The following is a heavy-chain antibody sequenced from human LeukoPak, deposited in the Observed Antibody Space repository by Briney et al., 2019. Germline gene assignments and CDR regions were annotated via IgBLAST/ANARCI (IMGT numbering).Heavy chain of an antibody. J-gene: IGHJ3*02. V-gene: IGHV4-39*07. CDR2: IYHSGST. D-gene: IGHD7-27*01. Sequence: SETLSLTCTVSGGSISSSSYYWGWIRQPPGKGLEWIGEIYHSGSTNYNPSLKSRVTISVDKSKNQFSLKLRSVTAADTAVYYCASTNWGYAFDIWGQGTMVTVSS. CDR1: GGSISSSSYY. CDR3: ASTNWGYAFDI.